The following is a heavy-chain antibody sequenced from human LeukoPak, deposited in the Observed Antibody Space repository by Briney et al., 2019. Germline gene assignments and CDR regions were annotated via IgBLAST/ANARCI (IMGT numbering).Heavy chain of an antibody. CDR2: VIRSSSTI. Sequence: PGGSLRLSCAASGFTFSNYSMNWVRQAPGKGLEWVSYVIRSSSTIYYADSVKGRFTISRDNAKNSLYLQMNSLRAEDTAVYYCAELGITMIGGVWGKGTTVTISS. V-gene: IGHV3-48*01. CDR1: GFTFSNYS. CDR3: AELGITMIGGV. J-gene: IGHJ6*04. D-gene: IGHD3-10*02.